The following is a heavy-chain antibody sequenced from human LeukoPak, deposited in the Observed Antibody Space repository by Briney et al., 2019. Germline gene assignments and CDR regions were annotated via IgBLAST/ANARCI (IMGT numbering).Heavy chain of an antibody. CDR2: IDPSDSYT. CDR1: GYSFTSYW. D-gene: IGHD5-12*01. Sequence: RGESLKISCKGSGYSFTSYWISWVRQMPGKGLEWMGRIDPSDSYTNYSPSFQGHATISADKSISTAYLQWSSLKASDTAMYYCARHIVATFFSQDAFDIWGQGTMVTVSS. V-gene: IGHV5-10-1*01. CDR3: ARHIVATFFSQDAFDI. J-gene: IGHJ3*02.